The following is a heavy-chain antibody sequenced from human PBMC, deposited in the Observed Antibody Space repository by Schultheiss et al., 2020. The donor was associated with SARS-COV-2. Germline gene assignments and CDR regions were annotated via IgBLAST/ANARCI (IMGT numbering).Heavy chain of an antibody. D-gene: IGHD6-6*01. J-gene: IGHJ5*02. CDR3: ARSSVQTIAARRPSGSRWFDP. CDR1: GGSFGDQY. V-gene: IGHV4-34*01. CDR2: IYYSGST. Sequence: SETLSLTCAIYGGSFGDQYWSWIRQSPGKGLEWIGSIYYSGSTYYNPSLKSRVTISVDTSKNQFSLKLSSVTAADTAVYYCARSSVQTIAARRPSGSRWFDPWGQGTLVTVSS.